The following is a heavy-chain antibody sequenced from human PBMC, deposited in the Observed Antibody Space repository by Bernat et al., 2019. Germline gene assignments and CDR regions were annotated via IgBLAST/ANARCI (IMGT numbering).Heavy chain of an antibody. J-gene: IGHJ4*02. Sequence: QLQLQELGPGLVKPSETLSLTCTVSGGSISSSSYYWGWIRQPPGKGLEWIGSIYYSGSTYYNPSLKSRVTISVDTSKNQFSLKLSSVTAADTAVYYCARRGWGEDYVGYWGQGTLVTVSS. CDR1: GGSISSSSYY. D-gene: IGHD7-27*01. CDR2: IYYSGST. CDR3: ARRGWGEDYVGY. V-gene: IGHV4-39*01.